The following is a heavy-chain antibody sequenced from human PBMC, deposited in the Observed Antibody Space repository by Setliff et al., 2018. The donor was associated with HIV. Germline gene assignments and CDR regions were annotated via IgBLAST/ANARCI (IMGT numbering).Heavy chain of an antibody. Sequence: ASVKVSCKASGFTFTSSAVQWVRQARGQRLEWIGWIVVGSGNTNYAQKFQERVTITRDMSTSTAYMELSSLRSEDTAVYYCATYHYYDSSAYYVDLYYLDYWGQGTLVTVSS. J-gene: IGHJ4*02. D-gene: IGHD3-22*01. CDR1: GFTFTSSA. V-gene: IGHV1-58*01. CDR2: IVVGSGNT. CDR3: ATYHYYDSSAYYVDLYYLDY.